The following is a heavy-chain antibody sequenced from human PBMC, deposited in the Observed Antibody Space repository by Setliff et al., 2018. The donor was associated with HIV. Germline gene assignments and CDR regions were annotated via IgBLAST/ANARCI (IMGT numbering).Heavy chain of an antibody. V-gene: IGHV5-51*01. CDR3: VRATTLPYMDV. J-gene: IGHJ6*03. CDR1: GYSFTNYW. CDR2: IYPGDSDI. D-gene: IGHD4-17*01. Sequence: PGESLKISCKGSGYSFTNYWIGWVRQMPGKGLEWMGIIYPGDSDIQYSPSLQGQVTISADKSTSTAFRQWSSLKASDTAMYYCVRATTLPYMDVWGKGTTVTVSS.